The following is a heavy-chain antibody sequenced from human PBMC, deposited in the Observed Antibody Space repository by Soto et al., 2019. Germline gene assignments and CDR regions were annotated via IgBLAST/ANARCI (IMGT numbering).Heavy chain of an antibody. CDR1: GGSFSGYY. D-gene: IGHD3-22*01. CDR2: INHRGRT. V-gene: IGHV4-34*01. Sequence: SETLSLTCAVYGGSFSGYYWSWIRQPPGKGLEWIGEINHRGRTNYNPSLKSRVTISVDTSKNQFSLKLSSVTAADTAVYYCARAGDSSGYAQPGGQGTLVTVSS. CDR3: ARAGDSSGYAQP. J-gene: IGHJ5*02.